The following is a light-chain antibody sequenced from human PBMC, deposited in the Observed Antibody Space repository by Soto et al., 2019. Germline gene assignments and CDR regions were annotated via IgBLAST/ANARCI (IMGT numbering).Light chain of an antibody. CDR1: HAVSSSY. V-gene: IGKV3-20*01. CDR2: SAS. CDR3: QQYGSSYPWT. J-gene: IGKJ1*01. Sequence: ELVLTQSPGTLSLSPGERATLSCRVVHAVSSSYLAWYQQKPGQAPRLLIYSASSRATGIPDRFSGSGSGTDFTLTIRRLEPEDFAVYYCQQYGSSYPWTFGQGTKVDI.